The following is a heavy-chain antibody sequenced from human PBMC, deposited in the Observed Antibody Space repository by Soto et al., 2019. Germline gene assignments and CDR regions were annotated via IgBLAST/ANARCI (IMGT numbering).Heavy chain of an antibody. CDR2: IIPIFGTA. V-gene: IGHV1-69*13. D-gene: IGHD6-19*01. J-gene: IGHJ6*02. CDR3: ARELNRSGWKHYYYYGMDV. Sequence: SVKVSCKASGGTFSSYAISWVRQAPGQGLEWMGGIIPIFGTANYAQKFQGRVTITADESTSTAYMELSSLRSEDTAVYYCARELNRSGWKHYYYYGMDVWGQGTTVTVSX. CDR1: GGTFSSYA.